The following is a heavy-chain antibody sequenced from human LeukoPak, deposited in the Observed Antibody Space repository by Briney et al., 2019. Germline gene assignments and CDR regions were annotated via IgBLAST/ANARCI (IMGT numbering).Heavy chain of an antibody. Sequence: SETLSLTCTVSGGSISSGSYYWSWIRQPAGKGLEWIGRIYTSGSTNYNPSLKSRVTIAVDTSKNQFSLKLSSVTAADTAVYYCAREGRWLRNYYYYYMDVWGKGTTVTISS. J-gene: IGHJ6*03. CDR1: GGSISSGSYY. CDR2: IYTSGST. D-gene: IGHD5-12*01. CDR3: AREGRWLRNYYYYYMDV. V-gene: IGHV4-61*02.